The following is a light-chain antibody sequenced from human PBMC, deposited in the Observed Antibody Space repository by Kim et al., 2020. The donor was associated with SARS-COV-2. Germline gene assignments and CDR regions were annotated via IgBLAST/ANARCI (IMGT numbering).Light chain of an antibody. CDR2: DVF. V-gene: IGLV2-11*03. CDR3: CSYGDTYD. J-gene: IGLJ1*01. CDR1: NSDIGTYNY. Sequence: SPGQSFTISCTGTNSDIGTYNYVSWYQQHPGKAPKLMIYDVFRRPSGVPDRFAGSKSGNTASLLISGLEAEDEADYYCCSYGDTYDFGTGTKVTVL.